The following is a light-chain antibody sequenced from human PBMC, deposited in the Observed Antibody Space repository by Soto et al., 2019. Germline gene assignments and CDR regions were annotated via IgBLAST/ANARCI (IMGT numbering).Light chain of an antibody. CDR1: QSISSW. CDR2: DAS. V-gene: IGKV1-5*01. CDR3: QQYNSYSRT. J-gene: IGKJ1*01. Sequence: DIQMTQSPSTLSASVGDRVTITCRASQSISSWLAWYQQKQGKTPKLLIYDASSLVSGVSSMFSGSGSGTEFTLSLCILLPDDFATYYCQQYNSYSRTFGQGTKV.